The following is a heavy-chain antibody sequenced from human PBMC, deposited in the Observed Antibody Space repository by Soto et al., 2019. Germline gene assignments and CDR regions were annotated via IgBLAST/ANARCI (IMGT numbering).Heavy chain of an antibody. V-gene: IGHV4-38-2*02. Sequence: LSLTCTVSGYFITNGYYWGWFRQPPGKGLEWIGTLYYTGITYYNPSLKSRVTISVDTSKNQFSLKLNSVTAADTAVYYCARVGVQLWRTNFDFWGPGALVTVSS. CDR3: ARVGVQLWRTNFDF. D-gene: IGHD5-18*01. CDR1: GYFITNGYY. CDR2: LYYTGIT. J-gene: IGHJ4*02.